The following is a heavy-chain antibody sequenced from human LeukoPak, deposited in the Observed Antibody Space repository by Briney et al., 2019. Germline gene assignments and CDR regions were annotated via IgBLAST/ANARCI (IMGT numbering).Heavy chain of an antibody. J-gene: IGHJ4*02. D-gene: IGHD3-9*01. Sequence: PSETLSLTCTVSGGSISSSSYYWGWIRQPPGKGLEWIGSIYHSGSTYYNPSLKSRVTISVDTSKNQFSLKLSSVTAADTAVYYCARELSLLRYFDWFIDYWGQGTLVTVSS. CDR3: ARELSLLRYFDWFIDY. V-gene: IGHV4-39*02. CDR1: GGSISSSSYY. CDR2: IYHSGST.